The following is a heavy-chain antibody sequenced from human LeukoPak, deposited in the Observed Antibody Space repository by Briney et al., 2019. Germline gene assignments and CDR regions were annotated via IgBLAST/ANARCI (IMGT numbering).Heavy chain of an antibody. J-gene: IGHJ5*02. D-gene: IGHD3-22*01. CDR3: AREAMIVVVTAPNWFDP. V-gene: IGHV6-1*01. CDR1: VDSVSLNSAV. Sequence: SHTLSLTRAISVDSVSLNSAVWNWIRQSPPRGLERLGRTYSRSKWYKDYAVSVKSRITINPDKSKNQYYLQLNSVTPEDTAVYDCAREAMIVVVTAPNWFDPWGQGTLVTVSS. CDR2: TYSRSKWYK.